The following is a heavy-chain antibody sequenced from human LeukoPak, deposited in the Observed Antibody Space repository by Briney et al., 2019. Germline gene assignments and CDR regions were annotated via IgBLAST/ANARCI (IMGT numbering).Heavy chain of an antibody. V-gene: IGHV4-34*01. J-gene: IGHJ4*02. Sequence: PSETLSLTCAVYGGSFIGYYWSWIRQPPGKGLEWIGEINHSGSTNYNPSLKSRVTISVDTSKNQFSLKLSSVTAADTAVYYCARGRCSGGSCYFFDYWGQGTLVTVSS. CDR3: ARGRCSGGSCYFFDY. CDR1: GGSFIGYY. CDR2: INHSGST. D-gene: IGHD2-15*01.